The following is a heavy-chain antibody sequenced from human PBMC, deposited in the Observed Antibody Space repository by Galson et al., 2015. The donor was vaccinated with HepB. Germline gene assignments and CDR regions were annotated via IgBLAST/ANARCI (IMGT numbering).Heavy chain of an antibody. CDR3: TTDLIAAHLFDY. J-gene: IGHJ4*02. V-gene: IGHV3-15*01. CDR2: IKSKTDGGTT. Sequence: SLRLSCAASGFTFSNAWMSWVRQAPGKGLEWVGRIKSKTDGGTTDYAAPVKGRFTISRDDSKNTLYLQMNSLKTEDTAVYYCTTDLIAAHLFDYWGQGTLVTVSS. CDR1: GFTFSNAW. D-gene: IGHD6-6*01.